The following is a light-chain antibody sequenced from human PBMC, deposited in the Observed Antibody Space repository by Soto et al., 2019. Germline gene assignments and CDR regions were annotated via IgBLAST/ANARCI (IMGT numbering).Light chain of an antibody. V-gene: IGLV1-40*01. J-gene: IGLJ2*01. CDR2: GDT. Sequence: QSVLTQPPSVSGAPGQRVTISCTGSSSNIGAGYDVHWYQHLPGTAPKLLIYGDTNRPSGVPDRFSGSRSGTSASLAITGLQAEDEADYYCQSWDSSLSGVVFGGGTQLTVL. CDR3: QSWDSSLSGVV. CDR1: SSNIGAGYD.